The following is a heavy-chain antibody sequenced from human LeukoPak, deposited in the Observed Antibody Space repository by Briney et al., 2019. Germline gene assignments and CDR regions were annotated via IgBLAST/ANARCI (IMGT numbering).Heavy chain of an antibody. CDR2: ISSTGRT. D-gene: IGHD6-19*01. J-gene: IGHJ5*02. CDR3: AKGAGPPWFDP. CDR1: GGSISSYY. V-gene: IGHV4-4*07. Sequence: SETLSLTCTVSGGSISSYYWSWIRQPAGKGLEWIGRISSTGRTDYNPSLTSRVTISVDTSKNQLSMKLSSVTAADTAVYYCAKGAGPPWFDPWGQGTLVTVSS.